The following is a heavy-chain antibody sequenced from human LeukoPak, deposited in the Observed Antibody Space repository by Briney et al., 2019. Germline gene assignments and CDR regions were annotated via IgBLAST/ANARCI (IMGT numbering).Heavy chain of an antibody. D-gene: IGHD1-14*01. J-gene: IGHJ6*03. Sequence: PSETLSLTCSVSSGSISSTGYYWGWIRQPPGKGLEWIGSVYYSGTTYYNPSLKSRVTISVDTSKNQFSLKLSSVTAADTAVYYCARVTATTYYYMDVWGRGTTVTVSS. V-gene: IGHV4-39*07. CDR1: SGSISSTGYY. CDR2: VYYSGTT. CDR3: ARVTATTYYYMDV.